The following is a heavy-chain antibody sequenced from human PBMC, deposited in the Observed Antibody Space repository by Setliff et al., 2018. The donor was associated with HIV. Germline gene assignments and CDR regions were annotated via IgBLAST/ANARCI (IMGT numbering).Heavy chain of an antibody. J-gene: IGHJ4*02. D-gene: IGHD6-6*01. V-gene: IGHV4-34*01. CDR1: GGSFSGYY. Sequence: KTSETLSLTCAVYGGSFSGYYWSWIRQPPGKGLEWIGEINHSGSTNYKLSLKSRVTISLDTSYNHFSLRVSSVTAADTAVYYCARRSSKTYSTSPLGYWGQGTLVTVSS. CDR2: INHSGST. CDR3: ARRSSKTYSTSPLGY.